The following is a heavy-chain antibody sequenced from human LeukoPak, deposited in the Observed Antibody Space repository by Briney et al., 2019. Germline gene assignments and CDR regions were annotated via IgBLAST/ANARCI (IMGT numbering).Heavy chain of an antibody. CDR3: AKTHTAGYYDFWSGYYPFDY. V-gene: IGHV3-23*01. CDR1: GFTFSSYA. CDR2: ISGSGGST. Sequence: GGSLRLSCAASGFTFSSYAMSRVRQAPGKGLEWVSAISGSGGSTYYADSVKGRFTISRDNSKNTLYLQMNSLRAEDTAVYYCAKTHTAGYYDFWSGYYPFDYWGQGTLVTVSS. J-gene: IGHJ4*02. D-gene: IGHD3-3*01.